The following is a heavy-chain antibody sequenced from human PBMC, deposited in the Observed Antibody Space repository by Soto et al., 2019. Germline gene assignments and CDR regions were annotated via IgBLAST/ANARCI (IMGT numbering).Heavy chain of an antibody. CDR3: AKVRLRDYSLGYVFDS. V-gene: IGHV3-30*18. Sequence: QVQLVQSGAEVKKPGASVKISCKASGYTFSRYGMHWVRQAPGKGLEWVALISYVGSKTYYADSVKGRFTISRDNSKNTLYLQMSSLRVEDTAVYYCAKVRLRDYSLGYVFDSWGQGTLVTVSS. CDR2: ISYVGSKT. D-gene: IGHD5-18*01. CDR1: GYTFSRYG. J-gene: IGHJ4*02.